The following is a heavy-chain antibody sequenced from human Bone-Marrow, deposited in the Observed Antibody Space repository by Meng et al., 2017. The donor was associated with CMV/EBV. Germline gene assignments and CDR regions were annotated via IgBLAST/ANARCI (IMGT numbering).Heavy chain of an antibody. V-gene: IGHV4-39*01. CDR3: ARCFYYYDSSGYYYDSFDY. J-gene: IGHJ4*02. Sequence: SETLSHTCSVSGGSISSSSYYWGWIRQPPGKGLEWIGSIYYSGSTYYNPSLKSRVTISVDTSKNQFSLKLSSVTAADTAVYYCARCFYYYDSSGYYYDSFDYWGQGTLVTVSS. D-gene: IGHD3-22*01. CDR2: IYYSGST. CDR1: GGSISSSSYY.